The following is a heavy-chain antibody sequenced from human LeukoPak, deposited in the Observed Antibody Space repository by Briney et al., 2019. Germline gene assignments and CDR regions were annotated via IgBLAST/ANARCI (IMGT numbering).Heavy chain of an antibody. D-gene: IGHD6-19*01. J-gene: IGHJ4*02. CDR2: INPSGGST. V-gene: IGHV1-46*01. CDR3: AREYSSGWYFDY. CDR1: GYTFTSYY. Sequence: ASVKVSCKASGYTFTSYYMHWVRQAPGQGLEWMGIINPSGGSTSYAQKFQGRVTMTRDTSTSTVYMELSSLRSEDTAVCYCAREYSSGWYFDYWGQGTLVTVSS.